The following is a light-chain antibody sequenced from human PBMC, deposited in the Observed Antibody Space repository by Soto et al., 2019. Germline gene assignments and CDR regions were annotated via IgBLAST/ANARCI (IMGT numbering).Light chain of an antibody. V-gene: IGLV1-40*01. J-gene: IGLJ2*01. CDR2: GYT. CDR1: SSNIGSNYD. Sequence: QSVLTQPPSVSGAPGQTVTISCAGTSSNIGSNYDVHWYQHLPGTAPKLLIFGYTNRPSGVPDRFSGSKSGTSASLAITGLRSEDEANYFCATWDDSLSGVVFGGGTKLTVL. CDR3: ATWDDSLSGVV.